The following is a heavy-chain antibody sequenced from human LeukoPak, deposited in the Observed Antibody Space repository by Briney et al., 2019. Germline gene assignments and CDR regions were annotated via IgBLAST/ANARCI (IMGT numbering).Heavy chain of an antibody. V-gene: IGHV1-2*04. D-gene: IGHD6-19*01. CDR1: GYTFTSYA. CDR3: AGGAAVAGNPPLPDY. CDR2: INPNSGGT. Sequence: ASVKVSCKASGYTFTSYAMHWVRQAPGQGLEWMGWINPNSGGTNYAQKFQGWVTMTRDTSISTAYMELSRLRSDDTAVYYCAGGAAVAGNPPLPDYWGQGTLVTVSS. J-gene: IGHJ4*02.